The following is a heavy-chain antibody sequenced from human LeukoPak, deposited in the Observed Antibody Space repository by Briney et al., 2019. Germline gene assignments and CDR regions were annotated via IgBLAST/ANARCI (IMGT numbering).Heavy chain of an antibody. V-gene: IGHV3-7*01. J-gene: IGHJ1*01. CDR1: GLTFNKYW. CDR2: IKQDGSEK. D-gene: IGHD6-19*01. Sequence: GGSLRLSCEASGLTFNKYWMTWVRQAPGKGLEWVANIKQDGSEKNYVDSVKGRFTISRDNAKNSLSLRMNSLSAEDTAVYYCATGYSSGWYFYFQHWGQGALVSVSS. CDR3: ATGYSSGWYFYFQH.